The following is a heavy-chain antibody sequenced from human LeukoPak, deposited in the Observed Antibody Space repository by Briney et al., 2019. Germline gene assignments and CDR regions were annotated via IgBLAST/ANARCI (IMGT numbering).Heavy chain of an antibody. D-gene: IGHD3-3*01. CDR3: ARGGRRPGFTIFGVVIDPFDY. J-gene: IGHJ4*02. V-gene: IGHV1-18*01. Sequence: GASVKVSCKATGYTFTSYGISWVRQAPGQGLEWMGWISAYNGNTNYAQKLQGRVTMTTDTSTSTAYMELRSLRSDDTAVYYCARGGRRPGFTIFGVVIDPFDYWGQGALVTVP. CDR1: GYTFTSYG. CDR2: ISAYNGNT.